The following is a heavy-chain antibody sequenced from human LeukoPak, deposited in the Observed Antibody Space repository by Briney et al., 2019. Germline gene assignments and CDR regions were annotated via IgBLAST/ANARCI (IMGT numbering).Heavy chain of an antibody. CDR2: ISSSSSYI. D-gene: IGHD2-2*02. J-gene: IGHJ4*02. CDR3: ARDLGIVVVPAAIRGGSYFDY. CDR1: GFTFSSYS. V-gene: IGHV3-21*01. Sequence: GGSLRLSCAASGFTFSSYSMNWVRQAPGKGLEWVSSISSSSSYIYYADSVKGRFTISRDNAKNSLYLQMNSLRAEDTAVYYCARDLGIVVVPAAIRGGSYFDYWGQGTLVTVSS.